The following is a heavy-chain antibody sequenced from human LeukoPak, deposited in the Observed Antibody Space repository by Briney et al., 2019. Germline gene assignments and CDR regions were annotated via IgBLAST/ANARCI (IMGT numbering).Heavy chain of an antibody. D-gene: IGHD2-2*02. V-gene: IGHV3-21*01. CDR1: GFTFSSYS. CDR3: ARDPPRRVDQLLYNFDY. CDR2: ISSSSSYI. Sequence: GGSLRLSCAASGFTFSSYSMNWVRQAPGKGLEWVSSISSSSSYIYYADSVRGRFTISRDNAKNSLYLQMSSLRAEDTAVYYCARDPPRRVDQLLYNFDYWGQGTLVTVSS. J-gene: IGHJ4*02.